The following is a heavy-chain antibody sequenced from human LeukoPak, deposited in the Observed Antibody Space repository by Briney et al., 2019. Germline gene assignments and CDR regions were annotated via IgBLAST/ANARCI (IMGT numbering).Heavy chain of an antibody. CDR3: AKDYQLPYGGFDQ. CDR1: GFTFRNYA. Sequence: GGPLRLSCAAPGFTFRNYAMHWVRQAPGKGLEWVAFIRYDGSKICYADSVKGRFTISRDNSKNTLYLQMGSLRPEDTAVYYCAKDYQLPYGGFDQWGQGALVTVSS. V-gene: IGHV3-30*02. D-gene: IGHD2-2*01. J-gene: IGHJ4*02. CDR2: IRYDGSKI.